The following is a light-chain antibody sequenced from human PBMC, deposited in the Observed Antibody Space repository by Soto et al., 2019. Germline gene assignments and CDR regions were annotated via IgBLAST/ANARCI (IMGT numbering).Light chain of an antibody. CDR1: SSDVGGYNY. Sequence: QSALTQPASVSGSPGQSITISCTGTSSDVGGYNYVSWYQQHPGKAPKFIMYEVNNRPSGVSNRFSGSKSGNTASLTISGLQAEDEADYYCTSYTSSVSYVFGTRTKLTVL. J-gene: IGLJ1*01. CDR2: EVN. CDR3: TSYTSSVSYV. V-gene: IGLV2-14*01.